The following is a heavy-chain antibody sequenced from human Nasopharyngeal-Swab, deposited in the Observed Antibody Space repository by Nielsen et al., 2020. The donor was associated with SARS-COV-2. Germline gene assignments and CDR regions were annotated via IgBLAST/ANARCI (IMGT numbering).Heavy chain of an antibody. CDR2: ISGSGGST. Sequence: GESLKISCATLGFTFSSYAMSWVRQAPGKGLEWVSAISGSGGSTYYADSVKGRFTISRDNSKNTLYLQMNSLRAEDTAVYYCASPFGVPGYYYYGMDVWGQGNTVTVSS. D-gene: IGHD3-3*01. J-gene: IGHJ6*02. CDR3: ASPFGVPGYYYYGMDV. V-gene: IGHV3-23*01. CDR1: GFTFSSYA.